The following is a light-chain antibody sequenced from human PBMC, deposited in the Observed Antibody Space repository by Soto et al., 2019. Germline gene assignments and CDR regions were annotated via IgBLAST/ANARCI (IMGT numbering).Light chain of an antibody. CDR1: SSDVGGYNY. Sequence: QSVLTQPPSASGSPGQSVTISCTGSSSDVGGYNYVSWYQQHPGKAPKLMIYEVTKRPSGVPDRFSGSKSGNTASLTVSGLQAVDEADYYCSSYAGSNNLVFGGGTQLTVL. V-gene: IGLV2-8*01. J-gene: IGLJ3*02. CDR2: EVT. CDR3: SSYAGSNNLV.